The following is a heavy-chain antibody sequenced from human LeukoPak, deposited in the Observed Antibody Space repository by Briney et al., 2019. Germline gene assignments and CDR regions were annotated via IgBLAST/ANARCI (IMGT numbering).Heavy chain of an antibody. CDR2: LYTGGGT. CDR1: GFSVRTTY. V-gene: IGHV3-53*01. D-gene: IGHD6-19*01. Sequence: GGSLRLSCAASGFSVRTTYMSWVRQAPGKGLEWVSVLYTGGGTDHADSVKGRFTISRDNSKNTLYLQLNSLGVEDTAVYFCAKCRRYSSGWCNWLDPWGQGTQVTVSS. J-gene: IGHJ5*02. CDR3: AKCRRYSSGWCNWLDP.